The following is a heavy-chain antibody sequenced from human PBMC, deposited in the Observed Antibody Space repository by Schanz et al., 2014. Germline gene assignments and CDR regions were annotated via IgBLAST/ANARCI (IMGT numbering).Heavy chain of an antibody. V-gene: IGHV1-69*09. J-gene: IGHJ4*02. Sequence: QVQLVQSGAEVKKPGASVKVSCKASGYTFTSDSMHWVRQAPAQGLEWMGRIIPILGIANYAQKFQGRVTITADKATSTAYMVVSSLSSGDAAVYYYASSRADYSSSWGFDSWGQGTLVTVSS. CDR2: IIPILGIA. CDR1: GYTFTSDS. CDR3: ASSRADYSSSWGFDS. D-gene: IGHD6-13*01.